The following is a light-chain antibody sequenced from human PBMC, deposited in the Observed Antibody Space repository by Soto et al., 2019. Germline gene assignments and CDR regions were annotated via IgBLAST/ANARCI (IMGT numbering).Light chain of an antibody. Sequence: SPATLSVSPGERATLSCRASQSVRSNLAWYQQKPGQPPRLLIFGASTRAAGIPATFSGSGSGTEFTLTISSLQSEDFAVYYCQQYNNWPRITFGQGTRLEIK. CDR3: QQYNNWPRIT. V-gene: IGKV3-15*01. J-gene: IGKJ5*01. CDR2: GAS. CDR1: QSVRSN.